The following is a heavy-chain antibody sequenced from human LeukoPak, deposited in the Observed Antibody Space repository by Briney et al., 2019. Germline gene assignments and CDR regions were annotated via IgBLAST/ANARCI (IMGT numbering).Heavy chain of an antibody. V-gene: IGHV3-53*01. CDR2: IYSGGST. CDR1: GFTVSSNY. CDR3: AKRSAMVLDYYYYYGMDV. J-gene: IGHJ6*02. D-gene: IGHD5-18*01. Sequence: PGGSLRLSCAASGFTVSSNYMSWVRQAPGKGLEWVSVIYSGGSTYYADSVKGRFTISRDNSKNTLYLQMNSLRAEDTAVYYCAKRSAMVLDYYYYYGMDVWGQGTKVTVSS.